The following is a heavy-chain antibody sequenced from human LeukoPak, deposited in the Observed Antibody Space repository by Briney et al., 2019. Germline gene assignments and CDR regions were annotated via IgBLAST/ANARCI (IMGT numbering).Heavy chain of an antibody. CDR3: ARAGLQKGLDPFDY. D-gene: IGHD4-11*01. CDR2: INHSGST. V-gene: IGHV4-34*01. Sequence: PGGSLRLSCAASGFTFSDYYMSWIRQPPGKGLEWIGEINHSGSTNYNPSLKSRVTISVDTSKNQFSLKLSSVTAADTAVYYCARAGLQKGLDPFDYWGQGTLVTVSS. J-gene: IGHJ4*02. CDR1: GFTFSDYY.